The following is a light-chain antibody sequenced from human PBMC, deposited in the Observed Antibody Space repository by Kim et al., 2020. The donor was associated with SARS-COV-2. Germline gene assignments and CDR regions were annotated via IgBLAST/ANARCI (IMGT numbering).Light chain of an antibody. V-gene: IGLV2-14*03. Sequence: QSALTQPASLSGSPGQSITIPCTGTSSDVGGSNYVSWYQQHPGKAPKLMIYDVGKRPSGVSNRFSGSKSGNTASLTISGLQAEDEADYYCSSHSRTSTLGVFGTGTKVTVL. CDR2: DVG. J-gene: IGLJ1*01. CDR1: SSDVGGSNY. CDR3: SSHSRTSTLGV.